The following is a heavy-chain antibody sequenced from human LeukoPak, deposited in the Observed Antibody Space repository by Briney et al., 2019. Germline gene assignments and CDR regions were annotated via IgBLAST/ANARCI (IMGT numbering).Heavy chain of an antibody. CDR3: ARLPRGNWFDP. CDR2: IYYSGTT. V-gene: IGHV4-59*01. J-gene: IGHJ5*02. D-gene: IGHD3-10*01. CDR1: GGSFSGYY. Sequence: SETLSLTCAVYGGSFSGYYWSWIRQPPGKGLEWIGNIYYSGTTNYNPPLKSRITMSLDTSKNQFSLRLSSVTAADTAVYYCARLPRGNWFDPWGQGTLVTVSS.